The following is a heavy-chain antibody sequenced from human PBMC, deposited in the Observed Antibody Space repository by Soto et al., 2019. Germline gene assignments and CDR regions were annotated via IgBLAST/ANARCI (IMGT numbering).Heavy chain of an antibody. CDR3: ARECTLFGFWGGYPRGIFDS. V-gene: IGHV3-48*03. J-gene: IGHJ4*02. CDR2: ITSSGATI. Sequence: GGSLRLSCAASGFTFTDYEMNWVRQAPGKGLEWISHITSSGATIFYADSVKGRFTISRDNAKNSLFLQMNFLRAEDTAVYYCARECTLFGFWGGYPRGIFDSWGQGTPVTVSS. D-gene: IGHD3-3*01. CDR1: GFTFTDYE.